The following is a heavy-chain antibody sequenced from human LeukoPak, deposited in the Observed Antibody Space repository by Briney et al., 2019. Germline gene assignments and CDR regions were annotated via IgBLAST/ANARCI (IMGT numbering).Heavy chain of an antibody. CDR2: VSYDGSSE. V-gene: IGHV3-30-3*01. D-gene: IGHD2-2*01. Sequence: GGSLRLSCAASGFIFSNYAMHWVRQAPGKGLEWVAIVSYDGSSEYYADSVKGRFTISRDNSKNTLYLQMNSLRAEDTAVYYCARDVRSTTSWEEFDYWGQGTLVTVSS. J-gene: IGHJ4*02. CDR1: GFIFSNYA. CDR3: ARDVRSTTSWEEFDY.